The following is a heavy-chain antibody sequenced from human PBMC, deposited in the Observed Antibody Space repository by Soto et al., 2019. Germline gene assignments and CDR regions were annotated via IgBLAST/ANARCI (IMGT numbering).Heavy chain of an antibody. Sequence: QVQLVESGGGVVQPGRSLRLSCAASGFTFRSYAMHWVRQAPGKGLEWVTVISYDGSNKYYADSVKGQFTISRDNSKNMLYLQMNSLRAEDTAVYYCARTPRGDGTTGRYNWFDPWGQGTLVTVSS. CDR3: ARTPRGDGTTGRYNWFDP. CDR2: ISYDGSNK. J-gene: IGHJ5*02. CDR1: GFTFRSYA. D-gene: IGHD1-7*01. V-gene: IGHV3-30-3*01.